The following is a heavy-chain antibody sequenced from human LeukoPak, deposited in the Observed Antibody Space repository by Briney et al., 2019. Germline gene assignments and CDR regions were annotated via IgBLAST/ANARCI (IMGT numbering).Heavy chain of an antibody. V-gene: IGHV4-61*02. CDR3: ARASSGWLFDY. CDR2: IYTSGST. Sequence: PSETLSLTCTVSGGSISSGSYYWSWIRQPAGKGLGWIGRIYTSGSTNYNPSLKSRVTISVDTSKNQFSLKLSSVTAADTAVYYCARASSGWLFDYWGQGTLVTVSS. CDR1: GGSISSGSYY. J-gene: IGHJ4*02. D-gene: IGHD6-19*01.